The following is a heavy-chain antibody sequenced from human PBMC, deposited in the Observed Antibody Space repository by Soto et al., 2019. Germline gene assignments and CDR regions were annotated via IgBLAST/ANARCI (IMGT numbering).Heavy chain of an antibody. CDR3: ARGRGGTYDAFDI. Sequence: QVQLQESGPRLVKPSETLSLTCTVSGGSISSYFWSCIRQPPGEGLEWIGYIFYSGTTNYSPSLKSRVTMSLGTAKNQFSLNLTSVTAADTAVYYCARGRGGTYDAFDIWGQGTMVTVSS. V-gene: IGHV4-59*01. J-gene: IGHJ3*02. D-gene: IGHD1-26*01. CDR1: GGSISSYF. CDR2: IFYSGTT.